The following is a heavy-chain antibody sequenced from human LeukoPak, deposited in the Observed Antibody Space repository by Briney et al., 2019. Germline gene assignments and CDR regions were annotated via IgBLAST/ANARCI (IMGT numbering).Heavy chain of an antibody. Sequence: PGGTLRLSCAASGFTFSSYGMHWVRQAPGKGLEWVAFIRYDGSNKYYADSVKGRFTISRDNSKNTLYLQMNSLRAEDTAVYYCAKEIWSDYVWGSYRPIDYWGQGTLVTVSS. J-gene: IGHJ4*02. V-gene: IGHV3-30*02. CDR1: GFTFSSYG. D-gene: IGHD3-16*02. CDR3: AKEIWSDYVWGSYRPIDY. CDR2: IRYDGSNK.